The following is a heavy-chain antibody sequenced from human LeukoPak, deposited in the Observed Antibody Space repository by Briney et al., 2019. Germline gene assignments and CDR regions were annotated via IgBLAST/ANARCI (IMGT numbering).Heavy chain of an antibody. CDR1: GFTFSSYA. J-gene: IGHJ3*02. CDR3: ARDLVEQWYDSSGYYYNDAGAFDI. V-gene: IGHV3-30*14. D-gene: IGHD3-22*01. CDR2: ISYDGSNK. Sequence: GGSLRLSCAASGFTFSSYAMHWVRQAPGKGLEWVAVISYDGSNKYYADSVKGRFTISRDNSKNTLYLQMNSLRAEDTAVYYCARDLVEQWYDSSGYYYNDAGAFDIWGQGTMVTVSS.